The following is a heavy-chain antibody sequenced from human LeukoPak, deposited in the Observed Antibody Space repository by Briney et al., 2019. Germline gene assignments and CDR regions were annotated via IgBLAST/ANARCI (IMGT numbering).Heavy chain of an antibody. V-gene: IGHV1-69*13. CDR3: AGIAAAGMDY. Sequence: SVKVSCKASGYTFTSYGLNWVRQAPGQGLEWMGGIIPIFGTANYAQKFQGRVTITADESTSTAYMELSSLRSEDTAVYYCAGIAAAGMDYWGQGTLVTVSS. CDR1: GYTFTSYG. D-gene: IGHD6-13*01. J-gene: IGHJ4*02. CDR2: IIPIFGTA.